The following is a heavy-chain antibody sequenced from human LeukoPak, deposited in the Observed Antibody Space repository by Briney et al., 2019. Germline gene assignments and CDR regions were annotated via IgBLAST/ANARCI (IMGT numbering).Heavy chain of an antibody. J-gene: IGHJ4*02. D-gene: IGHD3-10*01. V-gene: IGHV3-33*01. CDR3: ARGDYYGSRGDY. CDR1: GFTFSSYG. Sequence: PGGSLRLSCTASGFTFSSYGINWVRQAPGKGLVWVAAIHYDGSREYYVDSVNGRFTISRDDSKSTVYVQMNSLRAEDTAVYYCARGDYYGSRGDYWGQGTLVTVSS. CDR2: IHYDGSRE.